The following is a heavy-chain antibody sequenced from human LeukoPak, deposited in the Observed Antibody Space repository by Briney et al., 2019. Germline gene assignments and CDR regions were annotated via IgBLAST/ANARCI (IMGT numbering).Heavy chain of an antibody. CDR1: GFSLSTSGVG. V-gene: IGHV2-5*02. D-gene: IGHD3-22*01. CDR2: IYWDDDK. Sequence: SGPTLVKPTQTLTLTCTFSGFSLSTSGVGVGWVRQPPGKALEWLALIYWDDDKRYSPSLKSRLTITKDTSKNQVVLTMTNMDPVDTATYYCAHATGYWRSGYYYYMDVWGKGTTVTASS. J-gene: IGHJ6*03. CDR3: AHATGYWRSGYYYYMDV.